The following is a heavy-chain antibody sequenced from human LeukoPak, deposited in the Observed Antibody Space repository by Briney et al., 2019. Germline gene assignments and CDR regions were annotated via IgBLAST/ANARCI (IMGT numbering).Heavy chain of an antibody. Sequence: PSETLSLTCTVSGGSISSSSYYWSWIRQPPGKGLEWIGYIYYSGSTNYNPSLKSRVTISVDTSKNQFSLKLSSVTAADTAVYYCACGYSYGYLIDYWGQGTLVTVSS. D-gene: IGHD5-18*01. J-gene: IGHJ4*02. CDR3: ACGYSYGYLIDY. V-gene: IGHV4-61*01. CDR2: IYYSGST. CDR1: GGSISSSSYY.